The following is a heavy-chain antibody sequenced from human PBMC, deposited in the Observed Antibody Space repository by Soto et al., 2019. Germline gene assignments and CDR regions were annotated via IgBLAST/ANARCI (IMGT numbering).Heavy chain of an antibody. V-gene: IGHV3-74*01. J-gene: IGHJ4*01. CDR3: ARGPRVSSTGTGAH. D-gene: IGHD1-1*01. CDR1: GFTFSAYW. CDR2: ISDDGSTA. Sequence: GGSLRLSCAVSGFTFSAYWMHWVRQVPGKGLTWVSRISDDGSTATYADSVKGRFVISRDNAKNSLYLEMNTLRVDDSGLYYCARGPRVSSTGTGAHWGRGTLVTVS.